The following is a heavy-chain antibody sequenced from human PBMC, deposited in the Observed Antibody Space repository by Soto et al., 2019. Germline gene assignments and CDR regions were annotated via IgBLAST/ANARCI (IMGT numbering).Heavy chain of an antibody. CDR1: GGSISSGDYY. J-gene: IGHJ3*02. D-gene: IGHD1-26*01. CDR3: AKISGGSYYVDAFDI. CDR2: IYYSGST. V-gene: IGHV4-30-4*01. Sequence: QVQLQESGPGLVKPSQTLSLTCTVSGGSISSGDYYWGWIRQPPGKGLEWIGYIYYSGSTYYNPSLKSRVTISVDTSKNQFSLKLSSVTAADTAVYYCAKISGGSYYVDAFDIWGQGTMVTVSS.